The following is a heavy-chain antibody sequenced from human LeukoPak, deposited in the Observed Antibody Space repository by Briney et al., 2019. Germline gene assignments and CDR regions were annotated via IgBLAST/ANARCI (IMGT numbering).Heavy chain of an antibody. CDR2: ISSSSSYI. CDR3: ARDSSGRDGYNYDFDY. CDR1: VFTFSSYS. V-gene: IGHV3-21*01. Sequence: GGSLRLSCAASVFTFSSYSMNWVRQAPGKGLEWVSSISSSSSYIYYADSVKGRFTISRDNAKNSLYLQMNSLRAEDTAVYYCARDSSGRDGYNYDFDYWGQGTLVTVSS. D-gene: IGHD5-24*01. J-gene: IGHJ4*02.